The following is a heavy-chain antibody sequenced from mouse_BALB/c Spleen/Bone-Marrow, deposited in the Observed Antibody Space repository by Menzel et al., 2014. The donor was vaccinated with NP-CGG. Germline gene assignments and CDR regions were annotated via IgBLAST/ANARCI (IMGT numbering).Heavy chain of an antibody. CDR1: GYTFTSYY. CDR2: INHSNGYT. CDR3: TREGAY. V-gene: IGHV1S81*02. J-gene: IGHJ3*01. Sequence: VKLVESGAELVKPGASVKLSCKASGYTFTSYYMYWVKQRPGQGPEWIGEINHSNGYTNFNEKFKSKATLTVDKSSSTAYMQLSSLTSEDSAVYYCTREGAYWGQGTLVTVSA.